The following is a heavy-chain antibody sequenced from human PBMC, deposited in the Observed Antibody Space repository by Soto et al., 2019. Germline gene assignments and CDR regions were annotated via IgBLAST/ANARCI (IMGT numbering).Heavy chain of an antibody. Sequence: EVQMLESGGGLVQPGGSLRLSCAASGFTFSSYALTWVRQAPGKGLEWVSSITGRGDYTIYTDSVKGRFTITRDNAKNPLFLQMKSLRADDTAIYYCGKDPNGDYFGAFDFWGQGTMVTVSS. CDR2: ITGRGDYT. CDR3: GKDPNGDYFGAFDF. CDR1: GFTFSSYA. D-gene: IGHD4-17*01. J-gene: IGHJ3*01. V-gene: IGHV3-23*01.